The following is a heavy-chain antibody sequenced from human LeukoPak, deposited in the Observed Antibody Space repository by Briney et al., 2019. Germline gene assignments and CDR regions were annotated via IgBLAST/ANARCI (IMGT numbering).Heavy chain of an antibody. V-gene: IGHV1-69*05. CDR1: GGTFSSYA. J-gene: IGHJ6*03. CDR2: IIPIFGTA. Sequence: SVKVSCKASGGTFSSYAISWVRQAPGQGLEWMAGIIPIFGTANYAQKFQGRVTITTDESTSTAYMELSSLRSEDTAVYYCARATVPAAIPYYYYMDVWGKGTTVTVSS. D-gene: IGHD2-2*01. CDR3: ARATVPAAIPYYYYMDV.